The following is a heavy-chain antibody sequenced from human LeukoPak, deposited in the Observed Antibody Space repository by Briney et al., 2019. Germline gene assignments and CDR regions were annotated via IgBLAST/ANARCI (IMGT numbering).Heavy chain of an antibody. D-gene: IGHD4-23*01. V-gene: IGHV4-61*02. CDR3: VGSDTVVTIHSRNVVDY. CDR2: IYSSGST. J-gene: IGHJ4*02. Sequence: SETLSLTCTVSGASITSDYYYWSWIRQPAGKGLEWIGRIYSSGSTNYNPSLKSRVTISVDTSKNQFSLKLSSVTAADTAVYYCVGSDTVVTIHSRNVVDYWGQGTLVTVSS. CDR1: GASITSDYYY.